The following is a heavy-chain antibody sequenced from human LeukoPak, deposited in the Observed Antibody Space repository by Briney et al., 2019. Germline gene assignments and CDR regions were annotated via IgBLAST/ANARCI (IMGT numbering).Heavy chain of an antibody. V-gene: IGHV1-18*04. CDR1: GYIFTDYG. J-gene: IGHJ3*02. CDR3: AREAGGDYVWGSYRPGAFDI. CDR2: VSPNSGNT. D-gene: IGHD3-16*02. Sequence: GASVKVSCKASGYIFTDYGVSWVRQAPGQGLEWMGWVSPNSGNTNYPQKFQDRVTMTRVTSTSTVYMELSSLRSEDTAVYYCAREAGGDYVWGSYRPGAFDIWGQGTMVTVSS.